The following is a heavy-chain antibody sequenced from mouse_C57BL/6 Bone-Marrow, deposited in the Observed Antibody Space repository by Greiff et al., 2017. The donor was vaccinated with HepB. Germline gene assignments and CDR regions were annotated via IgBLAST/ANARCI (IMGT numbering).Heavy chain of an antibody. J-gene: IGHJ1*03. Sequence: QVQLKESGAELVKPGASVKLSCKASGYTFTSYWMHWVKQRPGQGLEWIGMIHPNSGSTNYNEKFKSKATLTVDKSSSTAYMQLSSRTSEDSAVYYCVSSPYWYFDVWGRGTTVTVSS. CDR3: VSSPYWYFDV. CDR2: IHPNSGST. CDR1: GYTFTSYW. D-gene: IGHD1-1*01. V-gene: IGHV1-64*01.